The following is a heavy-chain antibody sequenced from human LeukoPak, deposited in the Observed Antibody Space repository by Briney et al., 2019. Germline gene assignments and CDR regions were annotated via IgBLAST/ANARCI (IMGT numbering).Heavy chain of an antibody. V-gene: IGHV3-48*01. CDR2: INSGSSTI. Sequence: LPGGSLRLSCGASELSLRSYSMYWVRQAPGKGLEGVSQINSGSSTIYYADSVKGRFTISGDNAGNSLYLHMNSLRAEDTAVYYCARVLLERPGIDSFDMWGQGTMVTVSS. CDR1: ELSLRSYS. D-gene: IGHD1-1*01. J-gene: IGHJ3*02. CDR3: ARVLLERPGIDSFDM.